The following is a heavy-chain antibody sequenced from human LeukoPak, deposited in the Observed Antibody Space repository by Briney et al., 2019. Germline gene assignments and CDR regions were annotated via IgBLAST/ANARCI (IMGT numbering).Heavy chain of an antibody. D-gene: IGHD3-10*01. CDR1: GGSISSSSYY. J-gene: IGHJ4*02. Sequence: SETLSLTCTVSGGSISSSSYYWGWIRQPPGKGLEWIGSIYYSGSTYYNPSLKSRVTISVDTSKNQFSLKLSSVTAADTAVYYCARQVHGGGYYFDYWGQGTLVTVSS. CDR3: ARQVHGGGYYFDY. V-gene: IGHV4-39*01. CDR2: IYYSGST.